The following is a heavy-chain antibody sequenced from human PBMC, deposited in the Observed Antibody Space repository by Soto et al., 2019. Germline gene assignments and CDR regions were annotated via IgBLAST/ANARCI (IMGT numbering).Heavy chain of an antibody. Sequence: QAQLVQSGAEMKKPGASVMVSCKASGYTFTDNGISWVRQAPGQGLEWMGWISADKGNTNYAQKLQGRVTMTRDTSTSTVYMQLRSLTSEDTAVYYWARDRAHGLDIWGQGTMVTVS. CDR1: GYTFTDNG. J-gene: IGHJ3*02. CDR2: ISADKGNT. CDR3: ARDRAHGLDI. V-gene: IGHV1-18*01.